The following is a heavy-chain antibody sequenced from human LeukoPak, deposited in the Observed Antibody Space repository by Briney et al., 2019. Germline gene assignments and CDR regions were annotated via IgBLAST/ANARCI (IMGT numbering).Heavy chain of an antibody. J-gene: IGHJ4*02. D-gene: IGHD1/OR15-1a*01. CDR2: MSPNSGDT. V-gene: IGHV1-8*01. CDR3: ARGVRTPHFDY. CDR1: GYTFTSYD. Sequence: ASVKVSCKASGYTFTSYDFNWVRQATGQRPEWMGWMSPNSGDTGYAQKFQDRVTMTRNTSISTAYMELSSLRSDDTAVYYCARGVRTPHFDYWGQGTLVTVSS.